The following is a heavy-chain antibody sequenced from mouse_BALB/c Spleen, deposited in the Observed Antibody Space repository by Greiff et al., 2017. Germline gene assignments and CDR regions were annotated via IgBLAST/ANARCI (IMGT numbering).Heavy chain of an antibody. D-gene: IGHD4-1*01. J-gene: IGHJ3*01. Sequence: EVQLQQSGAELVKPGASVKLSCTASGFNIKDTYMHWVKQRPEQGLEWIGRIDPANGNTKYDPKFQGKATITADTSSNTAYLQLSSLTSEDTAVYYCAREKAQTGTARAWFAYWGQGTLVTVSA. CDR2: IDPANGNT. V-gene: IGHV14-3*02. CDR1: GFNIKDTY. CDR3: AREKAQTGTARAWFAY.